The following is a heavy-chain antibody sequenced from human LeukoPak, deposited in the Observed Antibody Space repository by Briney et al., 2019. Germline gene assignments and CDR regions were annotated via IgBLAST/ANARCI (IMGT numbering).Heavy chain of an antibody. D-gene: IGHD2-2*01. CDR1: GYNFMNYG. Sequence: ASVKVSCKASGYNFMNYGVNWVRQAPGQGLEWVGWIATYSGNTNYAQKFQGRVTMTTDSSTNTAYMELVSLTSDDTAVYFCARGCSSTSCLANFDYWGQGNLVTVSS. CDR2: IATYSGNT. CDR3: ARGCSSTSCLANFDY. J-gene: IGHJ4*02. V-gene: IGHV1-18*01.